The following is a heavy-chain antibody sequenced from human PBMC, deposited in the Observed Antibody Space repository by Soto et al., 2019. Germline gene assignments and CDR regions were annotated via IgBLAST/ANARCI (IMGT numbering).Heavy chain of an antibody. CDR1: GFTFSSYG. CDR3: AKGDDILTGYYKY. V-gene: IGHV3-30*18. CDR2: ISYDGSNK. D-gene: IGHD3-9*01. J-gene: IGHJ4*02. Sequence: QVQLVESGGGVVQPGRSLRLSCAASGFTFSSYGMHWVRQAPGKGLEWVAVISYDGSNKYYADSVKGRFTISRDNSKNTLYLQMNSLRAEDTAVYYCAKGDDILTGYYKYWGQGTLVTVSS.